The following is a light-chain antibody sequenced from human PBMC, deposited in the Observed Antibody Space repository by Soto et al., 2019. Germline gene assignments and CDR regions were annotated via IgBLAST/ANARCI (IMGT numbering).Light chain of an antibody. Sequence: EVVFTHSPRTLSFSPLCRATLSCGASQSVSRRLAWYQQRPGQSPRLLISGASMRASGVPVRLIGSGSGTDFTLTLTRLESEDFAVHSCQQHGGSPSTFGRGTRLEIK. CDR3: QQHGGSPST. CDR1: QSVSRR. V-gene: IGKV3-20*01. CDR2: GAS. J-gene: IGKJ5*01.